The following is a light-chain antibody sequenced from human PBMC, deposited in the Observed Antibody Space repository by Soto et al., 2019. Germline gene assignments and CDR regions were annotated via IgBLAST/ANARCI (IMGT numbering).Light chain of an antibody. J-gene: IGLJ3*02. CDR2: DVT. V-gene: IGLV2-11*01. Sequence: QSALTQPRSVSGSPGQSVTISCTGTSSDVGVYNYVSWYRQHPGKAPKLMMYDVTKRPSGVPDRFSGSKSGITASLTISDLRAEDEADYYCCSYAGSYSWVFGGGTKLTVL. CDR3: CSYAGSYSWV. CDR1: SSDVGVYNY.